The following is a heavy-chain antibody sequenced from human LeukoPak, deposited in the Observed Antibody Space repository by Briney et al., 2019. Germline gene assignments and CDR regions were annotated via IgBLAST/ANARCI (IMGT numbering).Heavy chain of an antibody. CDR1: GFSFSGFG. J-gene: IGHJ6*03. Sequence: GGSLRLSCAASGFSFSGFGMNWVRQAPGKGLEWISYIGSSGSTGGNIYYAVSVKGRFTVSRDNAKDSLFLQMNSLQDADTAVYYCARAPTPYFTYYMDVWGKGTTVTVSS. V-gene: IGHV3-48*02. D-gene: IGHD2-21*01. CDR3: ARAPTPYFTYYMDV. CDR2: IGSSGSTGGNI.